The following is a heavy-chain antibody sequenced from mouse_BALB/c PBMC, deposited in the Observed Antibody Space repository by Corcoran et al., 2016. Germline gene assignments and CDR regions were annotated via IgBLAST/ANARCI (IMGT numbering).Heavy chain of an antibody. CDR3: ARRDSSGYAY. CDR2: INPSTGYT. V-gene: IGHV1-7*01. D-gene: IGHD3-2*01. J-gene: IGHJ3*01. Sequence: QVQLQQSGAELAKPGASVKMSCKASGYTFTSYWMHWVKQRPGQGLEWIGYINPSTGYTEYNQKFKDKATLTADKSSSTAYMQLSSLTSEDSAVYYCARRDSSGYAYWGQGTLVTVSA. CDR1: GYTFTSYW.